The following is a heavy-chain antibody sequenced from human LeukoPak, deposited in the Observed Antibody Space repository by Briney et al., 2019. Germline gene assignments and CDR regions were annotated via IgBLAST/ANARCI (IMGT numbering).Heavy chain of an antibody. J-gene: IGHJ3*02. Sequence: SETLSLTCTVSGGSISSYYWSWIRQPAGKGLEWIGRIYTSGSTNYNPSLKSRVTMSVDTSKNQFSLKLSSVTAADTAVYYCARGAEGYNWNDLDAFDIWGQGTLVTVSS. CDR2: IYTSGST. D-gene: IGHD1-1*01. V-gene: IGHV4-4*07. CDR1: GGSISSYY. CDR3: ARGAEGYNWNDLDAFDI.